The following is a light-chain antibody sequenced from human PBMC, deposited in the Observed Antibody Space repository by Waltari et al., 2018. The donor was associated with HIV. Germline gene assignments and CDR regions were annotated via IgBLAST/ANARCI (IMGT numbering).Light chain of an antibody. J-gene: IGKJ4*01. CDR1: QDLSHY. V-gene: IGKV1-33*01. Sequence: DIQMTQSPSSLSASVGDRVTLTCRASQDLSHYINCFQQRPGKAANLLIFDASNLNTGVSSSFSGRGSGRDFSLTITNLQPDDSATYFCQQYDNFPLTFGGGTKVQIK. CDR2: DAS. CDR3: QQYDNFPLT.